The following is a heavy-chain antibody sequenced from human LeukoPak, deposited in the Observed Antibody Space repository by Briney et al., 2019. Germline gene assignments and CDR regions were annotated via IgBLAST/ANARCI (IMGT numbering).Heavy chain of an antibody. V-gene: IGHV3-66*03. CDR3: ARQHRGSGSYWNPLGYFHY. D-gene: IGHD3-10*01. J-gene: IGHJ4*01. CDR1: GFTVSSNS. CDR2: IYSSGNT. Sequence: GGSLRLSCTVSGFTVSSNSWSWVRQAPGKGLEWVSFIYSSGNTHYSDSVKGRFTISRDNARNSLYLQMNSLRPEDTAVYYCARQHRGSGSYWNPLGYFHYWGQGILVTVTS.